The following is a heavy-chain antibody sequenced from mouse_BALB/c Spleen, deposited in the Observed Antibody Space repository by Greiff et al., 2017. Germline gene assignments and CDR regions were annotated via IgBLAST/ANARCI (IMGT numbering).Heavy chain of an antibody. Sequence: QVQLQQPGAELVKPGASVKMSCKASGYTFTSYNMHWVKQTPGQGLEWIGAIYPGNGDTSYNQKFKGKATLTADKSSSTAYMQLSSLTSEDSAVYYCARYYGYLFDYWGQGTTLTVSS. D-gene: IGHD1-2*01. CDR1: GYTFTSYN. V-gene: IGHV1-12*01. CDR2: IYPGNGDT. CDR3: ARYYGYLFDY. J-gene: IGHJ2*01.